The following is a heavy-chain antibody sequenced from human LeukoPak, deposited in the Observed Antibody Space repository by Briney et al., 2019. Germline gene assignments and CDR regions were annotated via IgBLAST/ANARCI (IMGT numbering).Heavy chain of an antibody. J-gene: IGHJ4*02. CDR3: ARGLSGVTGYTYGRGIDY. CDR1: GFTFSSYG. V-gene: IGHV3-7*01. CDR2: IKKDGSEK. Sequence: GGSLRLSCAASGFTFSSYGMNWVRQAPGKGLEWVANIKKDGSEKYYVDSVKGRFAISRDNAKTSLYLQMNSLRAEDTAVYYCARGLSGVTGYTYGRGIDYWGQGTLVTVSS. D-gene: IGHD5-18*01.